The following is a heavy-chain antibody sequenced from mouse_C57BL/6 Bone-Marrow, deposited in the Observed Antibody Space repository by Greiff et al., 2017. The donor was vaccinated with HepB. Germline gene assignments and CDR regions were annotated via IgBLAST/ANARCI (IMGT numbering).Heavy chain of an antibody. CDR2: SRNKANDYTT. V-gene: IGHV7-1*01. J-gene: IGHJ4*01. CDR1: GFTFSDFY. CDR3: ARDEPSVYAMDY. Sequence: EVKLVESGGGLVQSGRSLRLSCATSGFTFSDFYMEWVRQAPGKGLEWIAASRNKANDYTTEYSASVKGRFIVSRDTSQSILYLQMNALRAEDTAIYYCARDEPSVYAMDYWGQGTSVTVSS.